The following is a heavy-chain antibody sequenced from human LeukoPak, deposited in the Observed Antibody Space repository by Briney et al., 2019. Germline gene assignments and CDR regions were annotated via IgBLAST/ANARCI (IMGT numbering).Heavy chain of an antibody. J-gene: IGHJ5*02. CDR3: ARKLLWFGDWWFDP. CDR1: GGSISSGGYY. V-gene: IGHV4-30-2*01. Sequence: SETLSLTCTVSGGSISSGGYYWSWIRQPPGKGLEWIGYIYHSGSTYYNPSLKSRVTISVDKSKNQFSLKLSSVTAADTAVYYCARKLLWFGDWWFDPWGQGTLVTVSS. CDR2: IYHSGST. D-gene: IGHD3-10*01.